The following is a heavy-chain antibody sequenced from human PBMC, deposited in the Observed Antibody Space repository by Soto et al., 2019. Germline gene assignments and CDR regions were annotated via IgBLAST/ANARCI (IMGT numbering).Heavy chain of an antibody. V-gene: IGHV1-69*06. CDR2: IIPIFGTA. Sequence: QVQLVQSGAEVKKPGSSVKVSCKASGGTFSSYAISWVRQAPGQGLEWMGGIIPIFGTANYAQKFQGRVTITADIPTSTAYRELRSLRPGDTAVYYFAREGGVGATTGWDWGQGTLVTVSS. CDR1: GGTFSSYA. J-gene: IGHJ4*02. D-gene: IGHD1-26*01. CDR3: AREGGVGATTGWD.